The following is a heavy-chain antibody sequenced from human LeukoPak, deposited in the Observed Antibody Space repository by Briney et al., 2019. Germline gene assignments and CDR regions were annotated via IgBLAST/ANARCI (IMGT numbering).Heavy chain of an antibody. CDR2: ISSSSSYT. J-gene: IGHJ4*02. Sequence: GGSLRLSCAASGFTFSSYSMNWVRQAPGKGLEWVSSISSSSSYTYYADSVKGRFTISRDNAKNSLYLQMNSPRAEDTAVYYCARSRQGWGQGTLVTVSS. V-gene: IGHV3-21*01. CDR1: GFTFSSYS. CDR3: ARSRQG.